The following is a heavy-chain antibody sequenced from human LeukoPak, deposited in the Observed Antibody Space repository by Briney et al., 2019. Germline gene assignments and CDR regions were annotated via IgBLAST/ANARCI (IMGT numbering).Heavy chain of an antibody. D-gene: IGHD2-15*01. CDR1: GLTFSTYW. CDR2: INGDGGST. Sequence: PGGSLRLSCAASGLTFSTYWMHWLRQVPGKGLVWVSQINGDGGSTFYADSVKGRFTISRDNSKNTLYLQVNSLRVEDTAVYYCARGGVPGGFDIWGQGTTVTV. V-gene: IGHV3-74*01. J-gene: IGHJ3*02. CDR3: ARGGVPGGFDI.